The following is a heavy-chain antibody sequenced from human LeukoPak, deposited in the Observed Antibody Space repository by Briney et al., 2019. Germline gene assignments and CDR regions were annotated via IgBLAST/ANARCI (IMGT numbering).Heavy chain of an antibody. CDR2: IYYSGST. CDR3: ARRSTNGPPYYLEY. J-gene: IGHJ4*02. Sequence: TSETLSLTCTASGGSISNYYWTWIRQPPGKGPEWIGYIYYSGSTNYNPSLKSRVSISVDTSNNQFSLKLNSVTAADTAVYYCARRSTNGPPYYLEYWGQGTPVTVSS. CDR1: GGSISNYY. V-gene: IGHV4-59*08. D-gene: IGHD2-8*01.